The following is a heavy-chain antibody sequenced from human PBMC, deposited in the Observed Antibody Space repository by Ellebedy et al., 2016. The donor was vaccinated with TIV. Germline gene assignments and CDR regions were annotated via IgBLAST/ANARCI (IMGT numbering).Heavy chain of an antibody. D-gene: IGHD1-26*01. Sequence: MPSETLSLTCSVSGGSITNYYWSWIRQPPGKELEWIAYIYYAGSANYNPSLTSRVTISIDTSKRQFSLQLSSVTAADTAVYYCASAPLGRNWYFDFWGRGTLVTVSA. CDR2: IYYAGSA. CDR3: ASAPLGRNWYFDF. CDR1: GGSITNYY. J-gene: IGHJ2*01. V-gene: IGHV4-59*01.